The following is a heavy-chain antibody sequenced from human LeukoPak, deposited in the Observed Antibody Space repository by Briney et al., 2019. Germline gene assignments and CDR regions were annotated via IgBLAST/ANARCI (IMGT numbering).Heavy chain of an antibody. V-gene: IGHV1-2*02. CDR1: GYTFTGYY. CDR3: ARTGRYCSGGSCHADY. J-gene: IGHJ4*02. D-gene: IGHD2-15*01. Sequence: ASVKVSCKASGYTFTGYYMHWVRQAPGQGLEWMGWINPNSGGTNYAQKFQGRVTMTRDTSIGTAYMELSRLRSDDTAVYYCARTGRYCSGGSCHADYWGQGTLVTVSS. CDR2: INPNSGGT.